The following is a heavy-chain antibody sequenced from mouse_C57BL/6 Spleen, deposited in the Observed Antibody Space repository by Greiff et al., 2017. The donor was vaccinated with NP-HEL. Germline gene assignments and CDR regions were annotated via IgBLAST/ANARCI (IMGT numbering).Heavy chain of an antibody. D-gene: IGHD2-3*01. CDR2: IDPETGGT. V-gene: IGHV1-15*01. Sequence: QVQLKQSGAELVRPGASVTLSCKASGYTFTDYEMHWVKQTPVHGLEWIGAIDPETGGTAYNQKFKGKAILTADKSSSTAYMELRSLTSEDSAVYYCILYDGYHWYFDVWGTGTTVTVSS. CDR1: GYTFTDYE. J-gene: IGHJ1*03. CDR3: ILYDGYHWYFDV.